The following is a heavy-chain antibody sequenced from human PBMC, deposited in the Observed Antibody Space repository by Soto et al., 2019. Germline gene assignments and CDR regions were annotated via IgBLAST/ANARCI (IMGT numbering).Heavy chain of an antibody. Sequence: EVQLLESGGGLVKPGGCLRLSCAASVITFNSYAMTWVRQAQGRGLAWVSGVDGSGFTSFHADTVKGRFTISKDNSKTTLYLQMNSLRAEDTAVYYCAKGLGLYCGGDCFDVFDVWGQVAMVSVSS. CDR3: AKGLGLYCGGDCFDVFDV. CDR1: VITFNSYA. CDR2: VDGSGFTS. D-gene: IGHD2-21*02. J-gene: IGHJ3*01. V-gene: IGHV3-23*01.